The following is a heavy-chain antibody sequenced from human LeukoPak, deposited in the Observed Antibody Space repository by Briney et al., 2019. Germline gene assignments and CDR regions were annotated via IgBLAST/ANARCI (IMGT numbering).Heavy chain of an antibody. J-gene: IGHJ6*02. CDR3: ARDRVDTAMYYYYYGMDV. V-gene: IGHV3-66*01. CDR2: IYSGGST. D-gene: IGHD5-18*01. Sequence: GGSLRLSCAASGFTVSSNYMSWVRQAPGKGLEWVSVIYSGGSTYYADSVKGRFTISRDNSKNTLYLQMNSLRAEDTAVYYCARDRVDTAMYYYYYGMDVWGQGTTVTVSS. CDR1: GFTVSSNY.